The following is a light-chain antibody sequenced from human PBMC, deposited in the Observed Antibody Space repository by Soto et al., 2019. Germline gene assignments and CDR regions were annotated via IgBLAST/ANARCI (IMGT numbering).Light chain of an antibody. CDR3: QQYGSSPQP. CDR1: QSVRSSY. J-gene: IGKJ1*01. CDR2: NAS. V-gene: IGKV3-20*01. Sequence: EIVLTQSPGTLSLSPGERATLSCRASQSVRSSYLAWYQQKPGQAPRLLIYNASSRATGIPDRFSGSGSGTDSSLTIIRLEPEDFAVYYCQQYGSSPQPFGQGTKVEIK.